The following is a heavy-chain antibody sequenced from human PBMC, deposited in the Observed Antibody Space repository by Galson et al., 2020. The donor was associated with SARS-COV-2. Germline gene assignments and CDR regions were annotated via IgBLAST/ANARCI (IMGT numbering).Heavy chain of an antibody. Sequence: ASVKVSCKASGYTFTGYYVHWVRQAPGHGLEWMGWINPNRGGSYFAQKFHGRVTMTRDTSISTAYMDLSSLRSDDTAVYYCARDVGYCSHGVCYPVLNWYFDLWGRGTLVTVSS. CDR3: ARDVGYCSHGVCYPVLNWYFDL. J-gene: IGHJ2*01. CDR2: INPNRGGS. CDR1: GYTFTGYY. V-gene: IGHV1-2*02. D-gene: IGHD2-8*01.